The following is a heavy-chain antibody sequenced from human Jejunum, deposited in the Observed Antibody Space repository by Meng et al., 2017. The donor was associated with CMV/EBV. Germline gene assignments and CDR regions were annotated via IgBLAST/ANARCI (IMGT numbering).Heavy chain of an antibody. Sequence: LKISCAASGFTFSTYWMSWVRKAPGKGLEWVANIKQDGSEKFYVDSVKGRFTISRDNAKSSLYLQMNSLRAEDTAVYYCGRNRVDYWGQGTLVTVSS. CDR1: GFTFSTYW. D-gene: IGHD1-14*01. CDR3: GRNRVDY. V-gene: IGHV3-7*01. CDR2: IKQDGSEK. J-gene: IGHJ4*02.